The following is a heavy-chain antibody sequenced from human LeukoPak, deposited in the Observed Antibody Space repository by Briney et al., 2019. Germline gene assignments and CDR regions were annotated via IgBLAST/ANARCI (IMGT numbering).Heavy chain of an antibody. D-gene: IGHD6-19*01. J-gene: IGHJ6*02. V-gene: IGHV4-4*07. Sequence: PSETLSLTCTVSGGSISSYYWNWIWQSAGRGLEWIGRFYTGGSTNYNPSLKSRVTMSVDTSKNQFSLKLTSVIAADTAVYYCARDALDSSGWFYHGMDVWGQGTTVTVSS. CDR1: GGSISSYY. CDR2: FYTGGST. CDR3: ARDALDSSGWFYHGMDV.